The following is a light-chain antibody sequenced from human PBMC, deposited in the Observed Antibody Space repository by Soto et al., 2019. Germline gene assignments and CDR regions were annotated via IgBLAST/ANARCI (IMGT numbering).Light chain of an antibody. V-gene: IGLV2-14*02. CDR3: SSYTTTDTYV. CDR1: SSGVGSYNL. Sequence: QSALTQPASVSGSPGQSITISCTVTSSGVGSYNLVSWYQQYPGKAPKLMIYEVINRSSGVSNRFSGSKSANSASLTISGLQAEDEADYYCSSYTTTDTYVFGTGTKVTVL. J-gene: IGLJ1*01. CDR2: EVI.